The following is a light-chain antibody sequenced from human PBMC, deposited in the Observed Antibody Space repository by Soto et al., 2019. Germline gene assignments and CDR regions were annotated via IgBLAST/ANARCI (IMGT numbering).Light chain of an antibody. Sequence: EIVMTQSPATLSVSPGERATLSCRASQSVSSNLAWYQQKPGQAPRLLIYGASTRATGIPARFSGSGSGTEFTLTLSSLQSEDFAVYYCQHRTCGQGTKVDIK. V-gene: IGKV3-15*01. CDR1: QSVSSN. J-gene: IGKJ1*01. CDR2: GAS. CDR3: QHRT.